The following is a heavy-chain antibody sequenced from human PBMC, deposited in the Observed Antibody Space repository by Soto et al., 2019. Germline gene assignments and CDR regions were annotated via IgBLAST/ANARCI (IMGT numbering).Heavy chain of an antibody. D-gene: IGHD1-26*01. V-gene: IGHV3-9*01. Sequence: EVQLVESGGGFVQPGRSLRLSCIASGFTFDDYAMHWVRQAPGKGLEWVSSVDWNSGSVAYADSVKGRFTVSRDNAGTFLFLQMKILRGEYADLYYCVKGRGSFLVHFGLDVWGQGTTVTVSS. CDR1: GFTFDDYA. CDR3: VKGRGSFLVHFGLDV. CDR2: VDWNSGSV. J-gene: IGHJ6*02.